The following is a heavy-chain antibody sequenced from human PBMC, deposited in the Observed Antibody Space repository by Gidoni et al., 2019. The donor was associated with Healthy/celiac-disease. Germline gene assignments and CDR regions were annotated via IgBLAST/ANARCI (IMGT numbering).Heavy chain of an antibody. D-gene: IGHD3-22*01. V-gene: IGHV4-39*01. Sequence: QLQLQESGPGLVKPSATLSLTCPVSGGSISNSSYYWGWIRQPPGKGLEWIGSIYYSGSTSYNPSLKSRVTISVDTSTNQFSLKLSSVTAADTAVYYCARQGYYYDSSGTFDYWGQGTLVTVSS. J-gene: IGHJ4*02. CDR3: ARQGYYYDSSGTFDY. CDR2: IYYSGST. CDR1: GGSISNSSYY.